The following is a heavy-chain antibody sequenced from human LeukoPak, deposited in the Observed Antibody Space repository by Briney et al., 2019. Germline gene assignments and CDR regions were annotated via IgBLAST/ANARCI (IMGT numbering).Heavy chain of an antibody. Sequence: GGSLRLSCAASGFTFNNYAMSWVRQAPGKGLEWVSAISGSGGSTYYADSVKGRFTISRDNSKNTLYLQMNSLRAEDTAVYYCAKGEYDQVFDYWGQGTLVTVSS. CDR3: AKGEYDQVFDY. CDR2: ISGSGGST. V-gene: IGHV3-23*01. D-gene: IGHD2/OR15-2a*01. J-gene: IGHJ4*02. CDR1: GFTFNNYA.